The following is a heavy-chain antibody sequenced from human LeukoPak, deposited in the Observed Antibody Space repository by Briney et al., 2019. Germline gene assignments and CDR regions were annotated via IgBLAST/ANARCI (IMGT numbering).Heavy chain of an antibody. CDR2: INTNTGNP. D-gene: IGHD5-18*01. CDR3: ARALTAMGRGVDY. V-gene: IGHV7-4-1*02. CDR1: GYTFTGYY. Sequence: VASVKVSCKASGYTFTGYYMHWVRQAPGQGLEWMGWINTNTGNPTYAQGFTGRFVFSLDTSVSTAYLQISSLKAEDTAVYYCARALTAMGRGVDYWGQGTLVTVSS. J-gene: IGHJ4*02.